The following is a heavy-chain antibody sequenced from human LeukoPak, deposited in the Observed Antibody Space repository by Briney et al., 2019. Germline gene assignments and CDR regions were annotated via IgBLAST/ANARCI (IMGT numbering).Heavy chain of an antibody. Sequence: ASVKVSCKASGYTFTSYYMHWVRQAPGQGLEWMGIINPSGGSTSYAQKFRGRVTMTRDTSTSTVYMELSSLRSEDTAVYYCARGWFAHSYGYWFDPWGQGTLVTVSS. V-gene: IGHV1-46*01. CDR1: GYTFTSYY. J-gene: IGHJ5*02. CDR2: INPSGGST. D-gene: IGHD5-18*01. CDR3: ARGWFAHSYGYWFDP.